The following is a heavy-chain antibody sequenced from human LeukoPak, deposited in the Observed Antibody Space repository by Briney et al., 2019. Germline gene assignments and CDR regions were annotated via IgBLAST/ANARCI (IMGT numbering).Heavy chain of an antibody. V-gene: IGHV3-30*04. Sequence: GRSLRISCAASGFTFSSYAMHWVRQAPGKGLEWVAVISYDGSNKYCADSVKGRFTISRDNSKNTLYLQMNSLRAEDTAVYYCAKDLFVVVPAAMSAFDIWGQGTMVTVSS. CDR2: ISYDGSNK. J-gene: IGHJ3*02. CDR1: GFTFSSYA. D-gene: IGHD2-2*01. CDR3: AKDLFVVVPAAMSAFDI.